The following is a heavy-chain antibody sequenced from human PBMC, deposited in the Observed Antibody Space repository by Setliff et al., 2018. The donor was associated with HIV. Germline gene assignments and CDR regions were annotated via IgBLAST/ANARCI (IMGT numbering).Heavy chain of an antibody. CDR1: GESFSDYY. D-gene: IGHD3-10*01. J-gene: IGHJ5*02. CDR2: ITHSGTT. Sequence: SETLSLTCAVYGESFSDYYWSWIRQPPGKGLEWIGEITHSGTTNYNPSLKSRVTISVDTSKNQFSLKLTFVTAADTAVYYCARGNVYGCLERYNWFDPWGRGTLVTSPQ. CDR3: ARGNVYGCLERYNWFDP. V-gene: IGHV4-34*01.